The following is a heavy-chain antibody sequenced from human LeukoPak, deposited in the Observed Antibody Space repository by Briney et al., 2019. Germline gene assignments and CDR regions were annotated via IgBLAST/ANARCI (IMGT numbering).Heavy chain of an antibody. D-gene: IGHD5-18*01. Sequence: ASVKVSCKASRYTFTSYRISWVRQAPGKGLEWMGWISAYNGNTNYAQKLQGRVTMTTDTSTSTAYMELRSLRSDDTAVYYCARDSWYSYGWVHDYGGQGTLVTVSS. J-gene: IGHJ4*02. CDR2: ISAYNGNT. CDR3: ARDSWYSYGWVHDY. CDR1: RYTFTSYR. V-gene: IGHV1-18*01.